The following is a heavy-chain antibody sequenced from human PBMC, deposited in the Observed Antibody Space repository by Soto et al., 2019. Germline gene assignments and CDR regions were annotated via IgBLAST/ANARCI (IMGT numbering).Heavy chain of an antibody. CDR1: GFTFSSYA. V-gene: IGHV3-30-3*01. Sequence: QVQLVESGGGMVQPGRSLRLSCAASGFTFSSYAMHWVRQAPGKWLEWVAVISYEGSNKYYADSVKGRFTISRDNSKNTLFLQMNSLRTEDTAVYYCARDPVYSGSYGNFDYWGQGTPVTVSS. CDR3: ARDPVYSGSYGNFDY. J-gene: IGHJ4*02. D-gene: IGHD1-26*01. CDR2: ISYEGSNK.